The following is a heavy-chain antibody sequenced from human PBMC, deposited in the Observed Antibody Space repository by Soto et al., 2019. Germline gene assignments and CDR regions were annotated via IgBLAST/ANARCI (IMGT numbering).Heavy chain of an antibody. CDR3: ARGRYCLTGRCFPNWFDS. Sequence: SETLSLTCSVSGDSISNLDYFWAWIRQPPGQALEYIGYIYKSSTTYYNPSFESRVAISVETSKGQFSLNGTSGTAADTAFYFCARGRYCLTGRCFPNWFDSWGQGALVTVSS. J-gene: IGHJ5*01. D-gene: IGHD7-27*01. CDR1: GDSISNLDYF. V-gene: IGHV4-30-4*01. CDR2: IYKSSTT.